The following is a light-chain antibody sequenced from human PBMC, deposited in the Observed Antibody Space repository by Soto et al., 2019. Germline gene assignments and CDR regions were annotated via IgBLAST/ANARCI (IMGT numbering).Light chain of an antibody. V-gene: IGKV3D-20*01. CDR3: QQYGSSSAT. CDR2: DAS. Sequence: EIVLTQSPATLSMSPGERATLSCGASQSVSSSSLAWYQQTPGLAPRLLIYDASSRATGIPDRFSGGGCGTDFTLTISRLEPEDFAVYYCQQYGSSSATFGQGTKVEL. J-gene: IGKJ1*01. CDR1: QSVSSSS.